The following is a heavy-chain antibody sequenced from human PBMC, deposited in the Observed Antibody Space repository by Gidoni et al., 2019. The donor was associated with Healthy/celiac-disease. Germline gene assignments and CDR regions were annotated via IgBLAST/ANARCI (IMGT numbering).Heavy chain of an antibody. J-gene: IGHJ2*01. Sequence: QVQLVQSGAEVKKPGASVKVSCKASGYTFTGYYMHWVRQAPGQGLEWMGWINPNSGGTNYAQKFQGRVTMTRDTSISTAYMELSRLRSDDTAVYYCAREGGSSGWYRREYWYFDLWGRGTLVTVSS. CDR3: AREGGSSGWYRREYWYFDL. V-gene: IGHV1-2*02. D-gene: IGHD6-19*01. CDR1: GYTFTGYY. CDR2: INPNSGGT.